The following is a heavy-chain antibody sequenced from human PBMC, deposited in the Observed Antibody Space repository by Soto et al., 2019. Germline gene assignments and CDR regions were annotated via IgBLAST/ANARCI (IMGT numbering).Heavy chain of an antibody. CDR2: ISYDGSNK. CDR1: GFTFSSYG. D-gene: IGHD3-10*01. V-gene: IGHV3-30*18. Sequence: QVQLVESGGGVVQPGRSLRLSCAASGFTFSSYGMHWVRQAPGKGLEWVAVISYDGSNKYYADSVKGRFTISRDNSKNTRYRQMDSLRAEDTAVYYWAKGGGYYGAGSYSVGENYYGMDVWGQGTTVTVSS. CDR3: AKGGGYYGAGSYSVGENYYGMDV. J-gene: IGHJ6*02.